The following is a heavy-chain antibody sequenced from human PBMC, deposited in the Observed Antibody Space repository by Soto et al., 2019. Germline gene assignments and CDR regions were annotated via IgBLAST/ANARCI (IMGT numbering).Heavy chain of an antibody. D-gene: IGHD2-15*01. Sequence: QGQLVDSGGGLVKPGGSLRLSCAASGFTFSNYYMTWIRQAPGKGLEWISYISDSGSVTYYADSVQGRFSISRDNAKNSMFLEMNDLRVDDTAVYYCARCLLGVGDPFDIWGQGTMVTVSS. CDR2: ISDSGSVT. CDR3: ARCLLGVGDPFDI. V-gene: IGHV3-11*01. J-gene: IGHJ3*02. CDR1: GFTFSNYY.